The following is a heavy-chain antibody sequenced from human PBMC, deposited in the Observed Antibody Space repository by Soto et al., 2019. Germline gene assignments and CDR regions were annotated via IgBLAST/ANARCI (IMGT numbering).Heavy chain of an antibody. J-gene: IGHJ4*02. CDR1: GGSISSGGYY. CDR3: ARESTRVAVAGTLYYFDY. V-gene: IGHV4-31*03. Sequence: QVQLQESGPGLVKPSQTLSLTCTVSGGSISSGGYYWSWVRQHPGKGLEWIGYIYYSGSTYYNPSLKSRVTISVDTSKNQFSLKLSSVTAADTAVYYCARESTRVAVAGTLYYFDYWGQGTLVTVSS. CDR2: IYYSGST. D-gene: IGHD6-19*01.